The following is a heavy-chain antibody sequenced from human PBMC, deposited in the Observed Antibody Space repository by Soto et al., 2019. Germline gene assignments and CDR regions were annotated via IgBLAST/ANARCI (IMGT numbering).Heavy chain of an antibody. D-gene: IGHD6-6*01. CDR2: VYYTGST. CDR1: GGSISGSY. V-gene: IGHV4-59*01. CDR3: ARSVAAPSAYIDY. J-gene: IGHJ4*02. Sequence: SETLSPTCSVSGGSISGSYWSWIRQSPGNGLEWLGYVYYTGSTNYSPSLRSRVSISVDTSKNEFSLRLSSVTYADTAVYFCARSVAAPSAYIDYWGQGTLVTVSS.